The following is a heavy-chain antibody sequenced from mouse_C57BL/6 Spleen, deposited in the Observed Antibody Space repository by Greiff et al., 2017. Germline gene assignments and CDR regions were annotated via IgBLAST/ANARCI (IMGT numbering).Heavy chain of an antibody. D-gene: IGHD2-3*01. CDR2: IHPNSGST. CDR1: GYTFTSYW. Sequence: QVQLQQPGAELVKPGASVKLSCKASGYTFTSYWMHWVKQRPGQGLEWIGMIHPNSGSTNYNEKFKSKATLTVAKSSSTAYMQLSSLTSEDSAVYYCARAGDGYPYYFDYWGQGTTLTVSS. J-gene: IGHJ2*01. V-gene: IGHV1-64*01. CDR3: ARAGDGYPYYFDY.